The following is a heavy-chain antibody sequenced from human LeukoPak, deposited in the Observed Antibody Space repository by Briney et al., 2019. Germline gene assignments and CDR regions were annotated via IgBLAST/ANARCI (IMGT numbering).Heavy chain of an antibody. CDR1: GGSFSGYY. CDR2: INHSGST. CDR3: ARARIMARGVMRYGMDV. Sequence: SETLSLTCAVYGGSFSGYYWSWIRQPPGKGLEWIGEINHSGSTNYNPSLKSRVTISVDTSKNQFSLKLSSVTAADTAVYYCARARIMARGVMRYGMDVWGKGTTVTVSS. V-gene: IGHV4-34*01. J-gene: IGHJ6*04. D-gene: IGHD3-10*01.